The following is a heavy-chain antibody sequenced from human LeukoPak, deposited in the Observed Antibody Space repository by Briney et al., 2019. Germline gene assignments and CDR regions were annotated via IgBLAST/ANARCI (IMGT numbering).Heavy chain of an antibody. D-gene: IGHD3-3*01. V-gene: IGHV4-30-4*08. CDR1: GGSISSGDYY. CDR3: AGRAWSGYALDY. Sequence: SETLSLTCTVSGGSISSGDYYWSWIRQPPGKGLEWIGYIYYSGSTYYNPSLKSRVTISVDTSKNQFSLKLSSVTAADTAVYYCAGRAWSGYALDYWGQGTLVTVSS. J-gene: IGHJ4*02. CDR2: IYYSGST.